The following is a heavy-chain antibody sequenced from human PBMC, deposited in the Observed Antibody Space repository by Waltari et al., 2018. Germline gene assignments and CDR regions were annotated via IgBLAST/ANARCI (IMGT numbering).Heavy chain of an antibody. D-gene: IGHD1-1*01. Sequence: SGFNFSNYFIHWVRQAPGEGPVWVARINNDGSIVNYADSVKGRFSISRDNAKSTVYLQMNNLRGEDTALYHSLNSDVDSWGQGTLVTVSS. J-gene: IGHJ4*02. CDR1: GFNFSNYF. CDR2: INNDGSIV. CDR3: LNSDVDS. V-gene: IGHV3-74*01.